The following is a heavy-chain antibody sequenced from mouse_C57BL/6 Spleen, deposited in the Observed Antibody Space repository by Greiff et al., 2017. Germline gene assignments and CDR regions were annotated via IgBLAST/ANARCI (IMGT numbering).Heavy chain of an antibody. Sequence: QVQLQQPGAELVRPGSSVKLSCKASGYTFTSYWMDWVKQRPGQGLEWIGNIYPSDSETHYNQKFKGKATLTVDKSSSTAYMQLSSLTSEDSAVYYCAINSDSSGYAYWGQGTTLTVSS. CDR3: AINSDSSGYAY. V-gene: IGHV1-61*01. CDR1: GYTFTSYW. J-gene: IGHJ2*01. D-gene: IGHD3-2*02. CDR2: IYPSDSET.